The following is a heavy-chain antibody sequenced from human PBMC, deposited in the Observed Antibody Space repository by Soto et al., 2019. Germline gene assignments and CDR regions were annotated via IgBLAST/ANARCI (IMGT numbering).Heavy chain of an antibody. J-gene: IGHJ5*02. D-gene: IGHD3-10*01. CDR1: GGTFSSYA. CDR3: ARKEYGNSDGNWFDP. CDR2: IIPIFGTA. Sequence: SVKVSCKASGGTFSSYAISWVRQAPGQGLEWMGGIIPIFGTANYAQKFQGRVTITADESTSTAYMELSSLRSADTAVYYCARKEYGNSDGNWFDPWGQGTLVTVSS. V-gene: IGHV1-69*13.